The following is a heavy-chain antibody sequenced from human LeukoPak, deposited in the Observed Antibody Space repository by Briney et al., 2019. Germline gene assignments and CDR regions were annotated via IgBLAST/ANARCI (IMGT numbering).Heavy chain of an antibody. CDR3: ARTMVRGVGDMDV. CDR2: MNPNSGNR. CDR1: GYTFTDYD. V-gene: IGHV1-8*01. D-gene: IGHD3-10*01. Sequence: ASVKVSCKASGYTFTDYDFNWVRQATGQGLESMGWMNPNSGNRGYAQKFQGRVTLTSDTSISTAYMELTSLTSDDTAVYYCARTMVRGVGDMDVWGQGTTVTVSS. J-gene: IGHJ6*02.